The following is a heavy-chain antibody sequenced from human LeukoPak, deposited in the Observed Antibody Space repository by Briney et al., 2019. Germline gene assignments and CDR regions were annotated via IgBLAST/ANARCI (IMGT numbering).Heavy chain of an antibody. CDR3: AKDRLWFGEYVDGMDV. D-gene: IGHD3-10*01. J-gene: IGHJ6*02. Sequence: GGSLRLSCAASGFTFSSYAMSWVRQAPGKGLEWVSAISGSGGSTYYADSVKGRFTISRDNSKNTLYLQMNSLGAEDTAVYYCAKDRLWFGEYVDGMDVWGQGTTVTVSS. CDR1: GFTFSSYA. V-gene: IGHV3-23*01. CDR2: ISGSGGST.